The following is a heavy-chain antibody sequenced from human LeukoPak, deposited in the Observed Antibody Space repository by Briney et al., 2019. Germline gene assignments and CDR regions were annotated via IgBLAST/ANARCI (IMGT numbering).Heavy chain of an antibody. CDR2: ISGSGGST. D-gene: IGHD5-24*01. Sequence: GGSLRLSCAASGFTFSSYGMHCVRQAPGKGLEWVSDISGSGGSTYYADSVKGRFTISRDNSKNTLYLQMNSLRAEDTAVYYCAKSGYNPHYYYYMDVWGKGTTVTVSS. CDR3: AKSGYNPHYYYYMDV. CDR1: GFTFSSYG. V-gene: IGHV3-23*01. J-gene: IGHJ6*03.